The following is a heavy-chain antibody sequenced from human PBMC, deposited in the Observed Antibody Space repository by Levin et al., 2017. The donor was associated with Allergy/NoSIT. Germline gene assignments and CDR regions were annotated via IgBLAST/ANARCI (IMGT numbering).Heavy chain of an antibody. V-gene: IGHV3-49*03. CDR3: SRPIAVATMYFDY. J-gene: IGHJ4*02. CDR2: IRSDAHGGTT. Sequence: SCSASGFTFGDYATAWFRQAPGKGLEWVGFIRSDAHGGTTEYAPSVRGRFTISRDESKSIVYLQMNSLKSEDTAVYYCSRPIAVATMYFDYWGQGTLVTVSS. CDR1: GFTFGDYA. D-gene: IGHD6-19*01.